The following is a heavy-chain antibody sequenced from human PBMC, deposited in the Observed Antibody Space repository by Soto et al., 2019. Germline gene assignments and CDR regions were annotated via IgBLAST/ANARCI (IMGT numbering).Heavy chain of an antibody. CDR1: GYTFIRYA. J-gene: IGHJ6*02. V-gene: IGHV1-3*05. D-gene: IGHD6-13*01. Sequence: QVQLVQSGAEEKKPGASVKVSCKASGYTFIRYAMNWVRQAPGQRLEWMGWINAGNGNTKYSQKFQGRVTITRDTSAGTAYMVLSSLRSEDTAVYYCASHSLLATEPYGRDVWGQGSTVTVSS. CDR2: INAGNGNT. CDR3: ASHSLLATEPYGRDV.